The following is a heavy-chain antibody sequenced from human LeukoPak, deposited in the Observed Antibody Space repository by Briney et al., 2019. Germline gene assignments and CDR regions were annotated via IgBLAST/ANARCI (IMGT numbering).Heavy chain of an antibody. D-gene: IGHD1-26*01. V-gene: IGHV4-59*01. J-gene: IGHJ6*02. Sequence: SETLSLTCSVSDGSINSYYWNWIRRPPGKGLEWIGYIYYNGNTNYSPSLKSRVTMSVDTSKDLFSLKVSSVTAADTAVYYCARGRSNYYGMDVWGQGTTVTVSS. CDR1: DGSINSYY. CDR3: ARGRSNYYGMDV. CDR2: IYYNGNT.